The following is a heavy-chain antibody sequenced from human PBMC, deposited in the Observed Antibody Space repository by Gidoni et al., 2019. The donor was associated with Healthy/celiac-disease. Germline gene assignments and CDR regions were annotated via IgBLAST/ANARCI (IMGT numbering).Heavy chain of an antibody. V-gene: IGHV3-30*19. CDR1: GFTFGSYG. CDR2: ISYDGSNK. Sequence: QVQLVESGGGVVQPGRSLGLSCAASGFTFGSYGMHWVRQAPGKGLGWVAVISYDGSNKYYADSVKGRFTISRDNSKNTLYRQMNSRRAEDTAVYYCAVPGSYDSSGSPFDYWGQGTLVTVSS. CDR3: AVPGSYDSSGSPFDY. J-gene: IGHJ4*02. D-gene: IGHD3-22*01.